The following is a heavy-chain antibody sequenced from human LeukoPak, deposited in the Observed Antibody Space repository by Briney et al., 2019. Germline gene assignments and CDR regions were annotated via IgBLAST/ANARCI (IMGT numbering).Heavy chain of an antibody. CDR2: IFYTGTT. CDR1: GGSVSSSTYH. Sequence: KPSETLSLTCTVSGGSVSSSTYHWGWLRQPPGKGLEWIGSIFYTGTTYYNPSLRSRVTISVDTSKNQFSLKLSSVTAADTAVYYCARETYGGNSEIRYWGQGTLVTVSS. V-gene: IGHV4-39*07. J-gene: IGHJ4*02. D-gene: IGHD4-23*01. CDR3: ARETYGGNSEIRY.